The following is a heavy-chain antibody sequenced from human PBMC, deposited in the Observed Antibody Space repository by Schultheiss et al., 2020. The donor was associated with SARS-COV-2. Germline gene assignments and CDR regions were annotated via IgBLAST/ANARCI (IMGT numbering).Heavy chain of an antibody. CDR3: ARSWGLYEGDDYYFDY. J-gene: IGHJ4*02. V-gene: IGHV3-48*01. D-gene: IGHD5-12*01. Sequence: GESLKISCAASGFTFSSYGMHWVRQAPGKGLEWVSYINPGSGAIYYADSVKGRFTISRDNSKNTLYLQMNSLRAEDTAVYYCARSWGLYEGDDYYFDYWGQGTLVTVSS. CDR1: GFTFSSYG. CDR2: INPGSGAI.